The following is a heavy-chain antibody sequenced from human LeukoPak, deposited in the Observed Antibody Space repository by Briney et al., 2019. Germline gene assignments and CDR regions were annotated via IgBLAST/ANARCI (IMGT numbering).Heavy chain of an antibody. D-gene: IGHD6-13*01. CDR3: ARGLAAAGIMDAEYFQH. CDR2: IYTSGST. J-gene: IGHJ1*01. CDR1: GGSISSGSYY. Sequence: SETLSLTCTVSGGSISSGSYYWSWIRQPAGKGLEWIGRIYTSGSTNYNPSLKSRVTISVDTSKNQFSLKLSSVDAADTAVYYCARGLAAAGIMDAEYFQHWGQGTLVTVSS. V-gene: IGHV4-61*02.